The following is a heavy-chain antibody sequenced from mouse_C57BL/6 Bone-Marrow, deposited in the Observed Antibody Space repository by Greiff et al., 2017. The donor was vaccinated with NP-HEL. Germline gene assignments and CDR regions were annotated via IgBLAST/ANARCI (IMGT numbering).Heavy chain of an antibody. CDR3: ALYGCRFAY. CDR2: LNPNNGGT. Sequence: EVQLQQSGPELVKPGASVKMSCKSSGYSFTDYNMHWVKQSHGKSLEWIGYLNPNNGGTSYNQKFQSKATLTVNKSSSTAYMELRSLTSEDSAVYYCALYGCRFAYWGQGTLVTVSA. J-gene: IGHJ3*01. V-gene: IGHV1-22*01. D-gene: IGHD2-2*01. CDR1: GYSFTDYN.